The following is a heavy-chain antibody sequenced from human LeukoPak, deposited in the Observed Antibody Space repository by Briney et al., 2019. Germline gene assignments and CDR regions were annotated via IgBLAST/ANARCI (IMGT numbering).Heavy chain of an antibody. CDR1: GFSFISYG. CDR3: AKDASYSYGLYYFDY. CDR2: ISGSGGTT. V-gene: IGHV3-23*01. Sequence: GGSLRLSCAASGFSFISYGKSWVRQAPGKGLEWVSAISGSGGTTYYADSVRGRFIISRDNSKSTLYFQMNSLRAEDTAVYYCAKDASYSYGLYYFDYWGQGTLVTVSS. J-gene: IGHJ4*02. D-gene: IGHD5-18*01.